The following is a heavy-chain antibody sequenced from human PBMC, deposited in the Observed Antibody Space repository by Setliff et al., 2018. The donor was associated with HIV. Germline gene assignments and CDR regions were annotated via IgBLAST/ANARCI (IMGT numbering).Heavy chain of an antibody. J-gene: IGHJ4*02. V-gene: IGHV3-48*03. CDR3: ARAHTYSSSSGIDY. CDR1: GFTFSSYE. Sequence: GGSLRLSCAASGFTFSSYEMNWVRQAPGKGLELVSYINTSGRTKYYADSVKGRFTISRDNAENSLYLQMNSLRAEDTAVYYCARAHTYSSSSGIDYWDQGTLVTVSS. CDR2: INTSGRTK. D-gene: IGHD6-6*01.